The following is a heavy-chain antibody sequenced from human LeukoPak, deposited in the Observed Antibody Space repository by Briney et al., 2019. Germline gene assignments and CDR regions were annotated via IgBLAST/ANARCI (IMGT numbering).Heavy chain of an antibody. Sequence: ASVKVSCKASGYTFTGYYMHWVRQAPGQGLEWMGWINPNSGGTNYAQKLQGRVTMTRDTSISTAYMELSRLRSDDTAVYYCARGRAGQWLVRRYYYGMDVWGQGATVTVSS. CDR1: GYTFTGYY. J-gene: IGHJ6*02. CDR2: INPNSGGT. CDR3: ARGRAGQWLVRRYYYGMDV. D-gene: IGHD6-19*01. V-gene: IGHV1-2*02.